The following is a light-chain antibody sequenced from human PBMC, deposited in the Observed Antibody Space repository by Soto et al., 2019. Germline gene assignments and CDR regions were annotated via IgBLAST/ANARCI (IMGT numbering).Light chain of an antibody. J-gene: IGKJ1*01. Sequence: DIQMTQSPSTLSASVGDRVTITCRASQSISSWLAWYQQKPGKAPKLLIYDASSLESGVPSRFSGSGSGTEFTLTISSPQPDDFATYYCQQYNSYSPVWTFGQGTKVEIK. CDR3: QQYNSYSPVWT. V-gene: IGKV1-5*01. CDR2: DAS. CDR1: QSISSW.